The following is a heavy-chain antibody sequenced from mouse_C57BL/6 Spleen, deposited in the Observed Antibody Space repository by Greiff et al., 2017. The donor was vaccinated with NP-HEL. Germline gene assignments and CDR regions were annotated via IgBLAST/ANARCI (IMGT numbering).Heavy chain of an antibody. D-gene: IGHD1-1*01. CDR1: GFTFSSYA. V-gene: IGHV5-4*03. J-gene: IGHJ2*01. Sequence: EVKLMESGGGLVKPGGSLKLSCAASGFTFSSYAMSWVRQTPEKRLEWVATISDGGSYTYYPDNVKGRFTISRDNAKNNLYLQMSHLKSEDTAMYYCARYYGSSEGYFDYWGQGTTLTVSS. CDR3: ARYYGSSEGYFDY. CDR2: ISDGGSYT.